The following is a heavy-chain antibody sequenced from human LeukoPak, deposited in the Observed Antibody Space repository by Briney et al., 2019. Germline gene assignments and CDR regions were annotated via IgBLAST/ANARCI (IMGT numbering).Heavy chain of an antibody. Sequence: GGSLRLSCAASGFTFSSYAMSWVRQAPGKGLEWVSAISGSGGSTYYADSVKGRFTISRDNSKNTLYLQMNSLRAEDTAVYYCAKEDEGIWFGEFATYYGMDVWGKGTTVTVSS. J-gene: IGHJ6*04. V-gene: IGHV3-23*01. CDR2: ISGSGGST. CDR1: GFTFSSYA. CDR3: AKEDEGIWFGEFATYYGMDV. D-gene: IGHD3-10*01.